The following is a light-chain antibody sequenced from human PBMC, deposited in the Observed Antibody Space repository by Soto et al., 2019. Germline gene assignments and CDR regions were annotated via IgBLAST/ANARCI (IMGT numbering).Light chain of an antibody. J-gene: IGKJ1*01. Sequence: DIQMTQSPSSLSAAVGDRVTITCRASQAIRNGVGWYQQKPGKDPKRLIYIASRLESGVPSRFSGRGFGTEFTRTISGLQPDDVPTYYCLQHYNYPWTFGQGTRVESK. V-gene: IGKV1-17*01. CDR1: QAIRNG. CDR3: LQHYNYPWT. CDR2: IAS.